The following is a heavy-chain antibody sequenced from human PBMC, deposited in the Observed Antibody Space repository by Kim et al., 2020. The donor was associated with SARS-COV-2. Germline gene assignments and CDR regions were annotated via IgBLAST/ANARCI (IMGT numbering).Heavy chain of an antibody. Sequence: YTTNAPSLKGRLIVSRENSENSLYLQMNSLKIEDTAVYYCARDTATAMDVWGQGTAVTVSS. J-gene: IGHJ6*02. CDR2: YTT. V-gene: IGHV3-72*01. D-gene: IGHD5-18*01. CDR3: ARDTATAMDV.